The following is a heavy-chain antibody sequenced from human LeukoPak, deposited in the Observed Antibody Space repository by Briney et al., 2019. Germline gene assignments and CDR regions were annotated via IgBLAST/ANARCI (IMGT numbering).Heavy chain of an antibody. V-gene: IGHV3-74*01. D-gene: IGHD2-2*02. CDR1: GFTFSSYW. Sequence: GGSLRLSCAASGFTFSSYWMHWVRQSQGKGLVCLSRINSDGSSTSHADSVKGRLTISRDNAKNTLYLQMNSLRAEDTAVYYCARVWTICPSCYTREDYWGQGTLVTVSS. CDR2: INSDGSST. J-gene: IGHJ4*02. CDR3: ARVWTICPSCYTREDY.